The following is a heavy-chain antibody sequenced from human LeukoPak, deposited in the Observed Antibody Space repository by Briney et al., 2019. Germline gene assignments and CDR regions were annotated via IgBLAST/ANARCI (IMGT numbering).Heavy chain of an antibody. V-gene: IGHV4-39*07. J-gene: IGHJ4*02. CDR2: IYYSGST. CDR1: GGSISSSSYY. D-gene: IGHD6-6*01. Sequence: MSSETLSLTCTVSGGSISSSSYYWGWFRQPPGKGLERLGSIYYSGSTYYNPSLKSRVTISVDTSKNQFSLKLSSVTAADTAVYYCARAMSIAARLQTIFDYWGQGTLVTVSS. CDR3: ARAMSIAARLQTIFDY.